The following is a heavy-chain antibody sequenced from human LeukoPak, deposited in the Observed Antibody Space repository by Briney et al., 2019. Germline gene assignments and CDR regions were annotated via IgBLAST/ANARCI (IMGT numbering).Heavy chain of an antibody. CDR1: GGSISSNSYY. CDR3: ARAPYYYDSSGYTHPYWYFDL. D-gene: IGHD3-22*01. J-gene: IGHJ2*01. Sequence: SETLSLTCTVSGGSISSNSYYWGWIRQPPGKGLDWIGSVYYSGSTYYNPSLKSRVTMSVDTSKNQFSLKLSSVTAADTAMYYCARAPYYYDSSGYTHPYWYFDLWGRGTLVTVSS. CDR2: VYYSGST. V-gene: IGHV4-39*07.